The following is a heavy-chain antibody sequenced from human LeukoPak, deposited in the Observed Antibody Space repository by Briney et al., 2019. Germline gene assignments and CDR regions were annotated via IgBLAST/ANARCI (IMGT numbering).Heavy chain of an antibody. Sequence: SETLSLTCAVYGGSFSGYYWSWIRQPPGKGLEWIGEINHSGSTNYNPSLKSRVTISVDTSKNQFSLKLSSVTAADTAVYYCARYGWFGAPGQGYWGQGTLVTVSS. CDR1: GGSFSGYY. CDR2: INHSGST. CDR3: ARYGWFGAPGQGY. V-gene: IGHV4-34*01. J-gene: IGHJ4*02. D-gene: IGHD3-10*01.